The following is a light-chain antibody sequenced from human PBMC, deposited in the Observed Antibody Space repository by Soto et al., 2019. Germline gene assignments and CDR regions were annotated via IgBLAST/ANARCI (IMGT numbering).Light chain of an antibody. V-gene: IGLV1-51*01. J-gene: IGLJ2*01. CDR3: AAWDNSLYSGL. CDR1: SSNIGNNY. CDR2: DNN. Sequence: QSVLTQPPSVSAAPGQKVTISCSGSSSNIGNNYVSWYQQLPGTAPKVLIYDNNKRPSGIPDRFSGSKSGTSATLVITGLQTGDEADYYCAAWDNSLYSGLFGGGTKVTVL.